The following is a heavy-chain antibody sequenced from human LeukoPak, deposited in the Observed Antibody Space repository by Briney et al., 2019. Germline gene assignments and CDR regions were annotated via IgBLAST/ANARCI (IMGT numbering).Heavy chain of an antibody. V-gene: IGHV4-39*01. J-gene: IGHJ6*02. CDR1: GDSISSSYYY. CDR2: ISFSGTT. CDR3: ASTMTTTGGMDV. Sequence: SETLSLTCTVSGDSISSSYYYWARICQPPGKGLEWIGSISFSGTTYYNPSLKSRVTISLDTSKNQFSLRLSSVTAADAAMYYCASTMTTTGGMDVWGQGTTVTVS. D-gene: IGHD1-26*01.